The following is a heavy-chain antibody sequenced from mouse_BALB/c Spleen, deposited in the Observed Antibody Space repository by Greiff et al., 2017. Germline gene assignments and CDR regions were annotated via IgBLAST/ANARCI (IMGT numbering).Heavy chain of an antibody. J-gene: IGHJ2*01. CDR1: GFNIKDTY. Sequence: EVQLQQSGAELVKPGASVKLSCTASGFNIKDTYMHWVKQRPEQGLEWIGRIDPANGNTKYDLKFQGKATITADTSSNTAYLQLSSLTSEDTAVYYCARDSYFDYWGQGTTLTVSS. V-gene: IGHV14-3*02. D-gene: IGHD2-12*01. CDR3: ARDSYFDY. CDR2: IDPANGNT.